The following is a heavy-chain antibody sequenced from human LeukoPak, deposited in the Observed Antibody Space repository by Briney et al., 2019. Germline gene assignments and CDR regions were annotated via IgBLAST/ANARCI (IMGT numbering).Heavy chain of an antibody. J-gene: IGHJ6*04. D-gene: IGHD2-2*01. CDR2: INWNGGST. CDR3: ASSCSSTSCYGRDV. CDR1: GFTFDDYG. V-gene: IGHV3-20*01. Sequence: PGGSPRLSCAASGFTFDDYGMSWVRQAPGKGLEWVSGINWNGGSTGYADSVKGRFTISRDNAKNSLYLQMNSLRAEDTALYHCASSCSSTSCYGRDVWGKGTTVTVSS.